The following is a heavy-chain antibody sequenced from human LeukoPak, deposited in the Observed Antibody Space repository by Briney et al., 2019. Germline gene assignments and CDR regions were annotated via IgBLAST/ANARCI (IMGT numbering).Heavy chain of an antibody. D-gene: IGHD3-9*01. V-gene: IGHV3-23*01. CDR2: ISGSGGST. Sequence: GGSPRLSCAASGFTFSSYAMSWVRQAPGKGLEWVSAISGSGGSTYYADSVKGRFTISRDNSKNTLYLQMNSLRAEDTAVYYCARGDYDILTGYFSAEYFQHWGQGTLVTVSS. CDR3: ARGDYDILTGYFSAEYFQH. CDR1: GFTFSSYA. J-gene: IGHJ1*01.